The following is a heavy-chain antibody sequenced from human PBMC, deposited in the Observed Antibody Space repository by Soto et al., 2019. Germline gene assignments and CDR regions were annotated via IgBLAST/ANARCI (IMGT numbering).Heavy chain of an antibody. Sequence: SVKVSCKASGGTFSSYAISWVRQAPGQGLEWMGGIIPIFGTANYAQKFQGRVTITADESTSTAYMELSSLRSEDTAVYYCARVSAGIAPRPRVIHYPGQATLVSGSS. V-gene: IGHV1-69*13. J-gene: IGHJ4*02. CDR1: GGTFSSYA. D-gene: IGHD6-6*01. CDR2: IIPIFGTA. CDR3: ARVSAGIAPRPRVIHY.